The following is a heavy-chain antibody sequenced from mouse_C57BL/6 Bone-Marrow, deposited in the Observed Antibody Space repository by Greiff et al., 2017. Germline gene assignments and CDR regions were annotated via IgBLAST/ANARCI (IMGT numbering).Heavy chain of an antibody. CDR1: GYTFTSYW. CDR2: IHPNSGST. V-gene: IGHV1-64*01. J-gene: IGHJ3*01. CDR3: ARSRLTGPFAY. D-gene: IGHD4-1*01. Sequence: QVQLQHPVAELVKPGASVKLSCKASGYTFTSYWMHWVKQRPGQGLEWIGMIHPNSGSTNYNEKFKSKATLTVDKSSSTAYMQLSSLTSEDSAVYYCARSRLTGPFAYWGQGTLVTVSA.